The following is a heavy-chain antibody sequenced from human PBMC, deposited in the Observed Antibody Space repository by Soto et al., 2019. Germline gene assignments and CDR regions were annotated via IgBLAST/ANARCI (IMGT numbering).Heavy chain of an antibody. Sequence: ASVKVSCKASGYTFTSYGISWVRQAPGQGLEWMGWISAYNGKTNYAQKIQGRVNMTKDTSTSTVYMELRSLRSDDTAVYYCARGVLLWFGELFPKGGNWFDPWGQGTLVTVSS. V-gene: IGHV1-18*01. D-gene: IGHD3-10*01. CDR1: GYTFTSYG. CDR3: ARGVLLWFGELFPKGGNWFDP. CDR2: ISAYNGKT. J-gene: IGHJ5*02.